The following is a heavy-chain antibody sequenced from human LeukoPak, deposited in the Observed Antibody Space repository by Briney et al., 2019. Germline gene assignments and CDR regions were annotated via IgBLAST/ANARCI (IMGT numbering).Heavy chain of an antibody. CDR1: GGSFSGYY. CDR2: INHSGST. CDR3: ARGLASGGVYPA. D-gene: IGHD2-15*01. V-gene: IGHV4-34*01. Sequence: SETLSLTCAVYGGSFSGYYWSWIRQPPGKGVEWIGEINHSGSTNYNPSLKSRVTISVDTSKNQFSLKLSSVTAADTAVYYCARGLASGGVYPAWGQGTLVTVSS. J-gene: IGHJ5*02.